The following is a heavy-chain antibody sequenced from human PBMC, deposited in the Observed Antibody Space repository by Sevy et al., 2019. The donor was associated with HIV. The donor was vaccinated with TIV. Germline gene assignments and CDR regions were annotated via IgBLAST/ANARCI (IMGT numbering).Heavy chain of an antibody. CDR1: GFTFSSYG. V-gene: IGHV3-33*01. J-gene: IGHJ4*02. Sequence: GGSLRLSCAASGFTFSSYGMHWVRQAPGKGLERVAVIWYDGSNKYYADSVKGRFTISRDNSKNTLYLQMNSLRAEDTAVYYCARDGGSSSWFAYWGQGTLVTVSS. D-gene: IGHD6-13*01. CDR3: ARDGGSSSWFAY. CDR2: IWYDGSNK.